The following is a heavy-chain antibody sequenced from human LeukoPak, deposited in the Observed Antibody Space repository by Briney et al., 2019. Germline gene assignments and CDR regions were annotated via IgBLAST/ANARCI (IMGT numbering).Heavy chain of an antibody. CDR1: GFSFRRFW. D-gene: IGHD3-10*01. J-gene: IGHJ3*02. CDR3: ARDGSPDSATTYYDALDM. Sequence: GGSLRLSCAGSGFSFRRFWMTWVRQAPGRGLEWVANINGDGDGKRYADSVKDRFTISRDNARSLVFLQIHSLRDEDTALYYCARDGSPDSATTYYDALDMWGQGTMVTVSS. V-gene: IGHV3-7*01. CDR2: INGDGDGK.